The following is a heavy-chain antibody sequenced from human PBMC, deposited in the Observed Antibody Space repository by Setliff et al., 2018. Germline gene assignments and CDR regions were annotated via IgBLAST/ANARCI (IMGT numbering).Heavy chain of an antibody. Sequence: GGSLRLSCAASGFTFGSHAMHWVRQAPGKGLEWVAVISYDGSNQYYADSVKGRFTISRDNSKNTLYLQMNSLRAEDTAIYSCAKFSSVPGSRFFDYWGQGARVTVSS. CDR1: GFTFGSHA. CDR2: ISYDGSNQ. D-gene: IGHD2-2*01. J-gene: IGHJ4*02. CDR3: AKFSSVPGSRFFDY. V-gene: IGHV3-30*07.